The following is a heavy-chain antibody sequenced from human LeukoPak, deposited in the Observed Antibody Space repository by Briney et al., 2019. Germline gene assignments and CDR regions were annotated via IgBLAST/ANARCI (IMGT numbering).Heavy chain of an antibody. Sequence: PGGSLRLSCAASGFTFSSYSMNWVRQAPGKGLEWVSSISSSNSYIYYADSVKGRFTISRDNAKNSLYLQMNSLRAEDTAVYYCARGFPSGYWGQGTLVTVSS. CDR2: ISSSNSYI. CDR1: GFTFSSYS. CDR3: ARGFPSGY. J-gene: IGHJ4*02. V-gene: IGHV3-21*01.